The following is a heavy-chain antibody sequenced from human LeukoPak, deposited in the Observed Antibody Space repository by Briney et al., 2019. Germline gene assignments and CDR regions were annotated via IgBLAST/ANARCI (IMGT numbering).Heavy chain of an antibody. D-gene: IGHD6-13*01. CDR3: ARKRQQLVRYYYYGMDV. CDR2: IIPILGIA. V-gene: IGHV1-69*04. Sequence: SVKVSCKASGGTFSSYAISWVRQAPGRGLEWMGRIIPILGIANYAQKFQGRVTITADKSTSTAYMELSSLRSEDTAVYYCARKRQQLVRYYYYGMDVWGQGTTVTVSS. J-gene: IGHJ6*02. CDR1: GGTFSSYA.